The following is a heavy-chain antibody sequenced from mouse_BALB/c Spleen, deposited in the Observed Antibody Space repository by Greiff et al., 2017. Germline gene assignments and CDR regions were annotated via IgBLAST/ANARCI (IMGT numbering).Heavy chain of an antibody. CDR3: ATYGNDAMDY. D-gene: IGHD2-1*01. Sequence: QVQLQQSGAELVRPGTSVKVSCKASGYAFTNYLIEWVKQRPGQGLEWIGVINPGSGGTNYNEKCKGKATLTADKSSSTAYMQLSSLTSDDSAVYFCATYGNDAMDYWGQGTSVTVSS. CDR2: INPGSGGT. CDR1: GYAFTNYL. J-gene: IGHJ4*01. V-gene: IGHV1-54*01.